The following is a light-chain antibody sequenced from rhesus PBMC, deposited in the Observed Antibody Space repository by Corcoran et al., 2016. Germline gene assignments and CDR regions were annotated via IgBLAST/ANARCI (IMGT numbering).Light chain of an antibody. J-gene: IGKJ2*01. CDR3: GQGTHWPYS. V-gene: IGKV2-64*01. CDR2: KVF. Sequence: DIVMTQTPLSLPITPGQPASISCRSSQSLVHSNGNTYLSWYQQKPGQPPRLCIYKVFNRDSGVPDRFSGSGAGTDVTLKSSRVEAEDVGVYYCGQGTHWPYSFGQGTKVEIK. CDR1: QSLVHSNGNTY.